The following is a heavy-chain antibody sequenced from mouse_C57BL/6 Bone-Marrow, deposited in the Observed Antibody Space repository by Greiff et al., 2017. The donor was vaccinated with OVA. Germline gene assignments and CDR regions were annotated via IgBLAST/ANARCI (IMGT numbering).Heavy chain of an antibody. Sequence: VQVVESGPGLVQPSQSLSITCTVSGFSFTSYGVHWVRQPPGKGLEWLGVIWSGGSTDYNAAFISRLSISKDNSKSQVFFKMNSLQADDTAIYYCAKKGYYDYDNAMDYWGQGTSVTVSS. CDR3: AKKGYYDYDNAMDY. D-gene: IGHD2-4*01. V-gene: IGHV2-4*01. CDR2: IWSGGST. CDR1: GFSFTSYG. J-gene: IGHJ4*01.